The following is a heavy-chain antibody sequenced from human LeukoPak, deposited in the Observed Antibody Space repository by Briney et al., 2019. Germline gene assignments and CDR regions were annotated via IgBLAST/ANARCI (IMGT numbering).Heavy chain of an antibody. CDR1: GGSISSGSYY. V-gene: IGHV4-61*02. Sequence: SETLSLTCTVSGGSISSGSYYWSWIRQPAGKGLEWIGRIYTSGSTNYDPSLKSRVTISVDTSKNQFSLKLSSVTAADTAVYYCARAISAHLPQTVNYYYMDVWGKGTTVTISS. CDR3: ARAISAHLPQTVNYYYMDV. J-gene: IGHJ6*03. CDR2: IYTSGST. D-gene: IGHD1-1*01.